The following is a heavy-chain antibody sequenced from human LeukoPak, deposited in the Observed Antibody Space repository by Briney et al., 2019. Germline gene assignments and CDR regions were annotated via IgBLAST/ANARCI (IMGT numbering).Heavy chain of an antibody. D-gene: IGHD3-16*01. Sequence: PGGSLRLSCAASGFTFSSYSMNWVRQAPGKGLEWVSSISSSSYIHSADSVRGRFTISRDNAKNSLFLQMNSLRAEDTAVYYCARDELGDAFDIWGQGTMVTVFS. V-gene: IGHV3-21*01. J-gene: IGHJ3*02. CDR2: ISSSSYI. CDR3: ARDELGDAFDI. CDR1: GFTFSSYS.